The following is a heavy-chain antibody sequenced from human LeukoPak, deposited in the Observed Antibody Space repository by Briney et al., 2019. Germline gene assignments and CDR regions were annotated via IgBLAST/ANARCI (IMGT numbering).Heavy chain of an antibody. Sequence: GGSLRLSCAASGFTFSSYSMNWVRQAPGKGLEWVSYISSSSSSTIYYADSVKGRFTISRDNAKNSLYLQMNSLRDEDTAVYYCARDSRDYVWGSYRGGFDYWGQGTLVTVSS. CDR2: ISSSSSSTI. D-gene: IGHD3-16*02. CDR1: GFTFSSYS. J-gene: IGHJ4*02. CDR3: ARDSRDYVWGSYRGGFDY. V-gene: IGHV3-48*02.